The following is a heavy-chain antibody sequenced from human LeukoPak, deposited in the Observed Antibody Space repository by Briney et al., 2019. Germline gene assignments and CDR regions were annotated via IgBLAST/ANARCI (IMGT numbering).Heavy chain of an antibody. V-gene: IGHV5-51*01. CDR2: IYPGDSDT. CDR3: ARPTGQWLAMSPLGY. D-gene: IGHD6-19*01. Sequence: GESLKISCKGSGYTFTDYWIGWVRQMPGKGLEWMGIIYPGDSDTRYSPSFQGQVTISADKSISTAYLQWSSLKASDIAMYYCARPTGQWLAMSPLGYWGQGTLVTVSS. CDR1: GYTFTDYW. J-gene: IGHJ4*02.